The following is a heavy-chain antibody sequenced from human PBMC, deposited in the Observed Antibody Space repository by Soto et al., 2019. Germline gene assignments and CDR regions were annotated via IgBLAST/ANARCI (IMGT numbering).Heavy chain of an antibody. D-gene: IGHD3-9*01. CDR1: GFSFEDYA. V-gene: IGHV3-9*01. J-gene: IGHJ3*02. Sequence: PGGSLRLSCAASGFSFEDYAMHWVRQAPGKGLEWVSGITWNSGNTGYGDSVKGRFTISRGNAKNSLYLQMNSLRPEDTAFYFCAKDSAYDILTGYAFDIWGQGTMVTVSS. CDR2: ITWNSGNT. CDR3: AKDSAYDILTGYAFDI.